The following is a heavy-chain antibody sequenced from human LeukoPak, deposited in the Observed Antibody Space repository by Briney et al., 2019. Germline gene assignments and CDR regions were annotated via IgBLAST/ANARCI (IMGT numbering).Heavy chain of an antibody. Sequence: GGSLRLSCAASGFTFISYWMHWVRQDPGRGLVWVSRINADGSSTSYADSVKGRFTISRDNAKNTLYLQLNSLRAEDTAVYYCARRYCSSTSCLLDYWGQGTLVTVSS. CDR3: ARRYCSSTSCLLDY. J-gene: IGHJ4*02. D-gene: IGHD2-2*01. CDR1: GFTFISYW. CDR2: INADGSST. V-gene: IGHV3-74*01.